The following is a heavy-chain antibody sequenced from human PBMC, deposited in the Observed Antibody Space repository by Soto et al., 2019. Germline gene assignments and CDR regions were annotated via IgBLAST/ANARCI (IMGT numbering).Heavy chain of an antibody. J-gene: IGHJ3*02. CDR1: GGTFSSYA. CDR3: ARGAARDAFDI. D-gene: IGHD6-6*01. Sequence: QVQLVPSGAEVKKPGSSVKVSGKAYGGTFSSYAISWVRQAPGQGLEWMGGIIPIFGTANYAQKFQGRVTITADETTSTANMEPSSLRAEDTAVYDCARGAARDAFDIWGQGTMVTVSS. V-gene: IGHV1-69*01. CDR2: IIPIFGTA.